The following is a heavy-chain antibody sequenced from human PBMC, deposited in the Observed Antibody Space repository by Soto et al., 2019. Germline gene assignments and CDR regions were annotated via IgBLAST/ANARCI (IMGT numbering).Heavy chain of an antibody. CDR3: AIDILPSKVDTAMAFDY. V-gene: IGHV4-61*01. D-gene: IGHD5-18*01. Sequence: SETLSLTCTVSGGSVSSSSYYWGWVRQPPGKGLEWIGYIYYSGSTNYNPSLKSRVTISVDTSKNQFSLKLSSVTAADTAVYYCAIDILPSKVDTAMAFDYWGQGTLVTVSS. CDR1: GGSVSSSSYY. J-gene: IGHJ4*02. CDR2: IYYSGST.